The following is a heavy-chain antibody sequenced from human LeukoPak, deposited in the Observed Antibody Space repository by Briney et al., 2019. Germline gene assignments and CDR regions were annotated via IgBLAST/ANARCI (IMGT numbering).Heavy chain of an antibody. V-gene: IGHV1-18*01. CDR1: GYTFTSYG. CDR2: ISAHNGIT. CDR3: ASDHLSIEATGTRY. Sequence: VASVKVSCKASGYTFTSYGISWVRQAPGQGLEWMGWISAHNGITNYAQKLQGRVTMTTDTSTNTAYMELRSLRSDDTAVYYCASDHLSIEATGTRYWGQGTLVTVSS. J-gene: IGHJ4*02. D-gene: IGHD6-13*01.